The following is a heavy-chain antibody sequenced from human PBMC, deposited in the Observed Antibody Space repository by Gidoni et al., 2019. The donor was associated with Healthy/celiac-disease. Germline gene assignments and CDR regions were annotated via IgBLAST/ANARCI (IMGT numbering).Heavy chain of an antibody. Sequence: QLQLVQSGAEVTKPGASVKVSCKASGYTFTGYYMHWVRQAPGQGLEWMGWINPNRGGTNYAQKFQGRVTMTRDTSISTAYMELSRLRSDDTAVYYCARSPRFGVVIIGYYYYGMDVWGKGTTVTVSS. D-gene: IGHD3-3*01. CDR3: ARSPRFGVVIIGYYYYGMDV. CDR1: GYTFTGYY. CDR2: INPNRGGT. J-gene: IGHJ6*04. V-gene: IGHV1-2*02.